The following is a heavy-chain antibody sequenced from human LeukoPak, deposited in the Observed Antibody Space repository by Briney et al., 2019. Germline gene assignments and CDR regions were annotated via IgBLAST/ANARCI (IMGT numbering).Heavy chain of an antibody. CDR2: IHYSGST. J-gene: IGHJ6*03. CDR1: GGSISSNSYY. D-gene: IGHD2-2*01. V-gene: IGHV4-39*07. CDR3: ARGVKDIVVLPAAITGPYYYYMDV. Sequence: PSETLSLTCTVSGGSISSNSYYWGWIRQPPGKGLEWIGNIHYSGSTYYNPSLKSRVTISVVDTSKNQFSLKLSSVTAADTAVYYCARGVKDIVVLPAAITGPYYYYMDVWGKGTTVTVSS.